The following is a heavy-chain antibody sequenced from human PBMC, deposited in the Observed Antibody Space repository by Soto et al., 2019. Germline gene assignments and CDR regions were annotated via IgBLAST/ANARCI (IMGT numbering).Heavy chain of an antibody. D-gene: IGHD6-19*01. Sequence: PGGSLRFSCAASGFTFSSYAMHWVRQAPGKGLEWVSSISSSSSYIYYADSVKGRFTISRDNAKNSLYLQMNSLRAEDTAVYYCASYRRGWYYFDYWGQGTLVTVSS. V-gene: IGHV3-21*01. J-gene: IGHJ4*02. CDR2: ISSSSSYI. CDR3: ASYRRGWYYFDY. CDR1: GFTFSSYA.